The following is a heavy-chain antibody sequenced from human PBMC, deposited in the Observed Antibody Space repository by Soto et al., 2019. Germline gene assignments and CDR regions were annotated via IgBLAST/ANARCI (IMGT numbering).Heavy chain of an antibody. V-gene: IGHV3-11*04. CDR2: ISNSGSII. CDR1: GFSFSDYY. J-gene: IGHJ6*02. Sequence: GGSLRLSCAASGFSFSDYYMSWIRQAPGKGLEWVSYISNSGSIIYYADSVRGRFTISRDNAKNSLCLQMNSLRDEDTAVYYCAREIMITFGGVIAPAYGMDVWGQGTTVTVSS. CDR3: AREIMITFGGVIAPAYGMDV. D-gene: IGHD3-16*02.